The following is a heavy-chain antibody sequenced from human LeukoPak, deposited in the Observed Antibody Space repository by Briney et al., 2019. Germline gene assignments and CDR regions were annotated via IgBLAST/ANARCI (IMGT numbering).Heavy chain of an antibody. V-gene: IGHV3-23*01. CDR1: GFTFNNYV. CDR3: ATKVAGTSHFSY. CDR2: ISDSGDRT. Sequence: PGGSLRLSCAASGFTFNNYVMIWVRQAPGQGLEWVSGISDSGDRTYHADSVKGRFTISRDNAKNSLYLQMHSLSAEDTAVYYCATKVAGTSHFSYWGQGTRVTVSS. D-gene: IGHD6-19*01. J-gene: IGHJ4*02.